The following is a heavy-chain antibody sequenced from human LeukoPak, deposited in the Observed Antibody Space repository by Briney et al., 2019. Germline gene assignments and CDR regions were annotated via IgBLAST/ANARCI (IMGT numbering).Heavy chain of an antibody. Sequence: ASVKVSCKASGYTFTGYYMHWVRQAPGQGLEWLEWINPNSGGTNYAQKFQGRVTMTRDTSISTAYMELSRLRSDDTAVYYCARGMTYYYDSSGLDYWGQGTLVTVSS. V-gene: IGHV1-2*02. CDR3: ARGMTYYYDSSGLDY. CDR1: GYTFTGYY. J-gene: IGHJ4*02. CDR2: INPNSGGT. D-gene: IGHD3-22*01.